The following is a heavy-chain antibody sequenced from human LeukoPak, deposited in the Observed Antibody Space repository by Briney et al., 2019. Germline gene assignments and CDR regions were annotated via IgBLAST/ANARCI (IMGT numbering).Heavy chain of an antibody. J-gene: IGHJ4*02. CDR3: ARVVATFDY. V-gene: IGHV4-34*01. Sequence: SETLSLTCAVYGGSFSGYYWSWIRQPPGKGLEWIGEISHSGSTNYNPSLKSRVTISVDTSKNQFSLKLSSVTAADTAVYYCARVVATFDYWGQGTLVTVSS. D-gene: IGHD5-12*01. CDR1: GGSFSGYY. CDR2: ISHSGST.